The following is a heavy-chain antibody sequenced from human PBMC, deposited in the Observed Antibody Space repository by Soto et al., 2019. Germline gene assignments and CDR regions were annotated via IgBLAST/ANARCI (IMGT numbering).Heavy chain of an antibody. CDR2: IDHSGST. CDR1: GGSFSAYY. D-gene: IGHD2-15*01. Sequence: QVQFQQWGAGLLKPSATLSLTCAVSGGSFSAYYWTWIRQPPGRGLEWIGEIDHSGSTNYTPSLEGRVTMSIDTAKIRSPLNVLSVTAADTAVYYCVRGLRYSGMDVWGQGTTVTVS. CDR3: VRGLRYSGMDV. J-gene: IGHJ6*02. V-gene: IGHV4-34*01.